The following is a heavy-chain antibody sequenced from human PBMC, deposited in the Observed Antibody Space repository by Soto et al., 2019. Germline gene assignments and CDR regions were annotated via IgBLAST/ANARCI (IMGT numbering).Heavy chain of an antibody. V-gene: IGHV1-18*01. CDR2: ISAYNGNT. J-gene: IGHJ4*02. CDR3: ARRYSSGRHFDY. Sequence: SVKVSCKASGYTFTSYDINWVRQATGQGLEWMGWISAYNGNTNYAQKLQGRVTMTTDTSTSTAYMELRSLRSDDTAVYYCARRYSSGRHFDYWGQGTLVTVSS. D-gene: IGHD6-19*01. CDR1: GYTFTSYD.